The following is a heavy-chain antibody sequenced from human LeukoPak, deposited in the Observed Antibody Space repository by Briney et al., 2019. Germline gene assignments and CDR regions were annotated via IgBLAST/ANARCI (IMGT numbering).Heavy chain of an antibody. CDR1: GFTFSSYG. CDR3: ARGRGYSSSSTDMDV. V-gene: IGHV3-21*01. Sequence: GRSLRLSCAASGFTFSSYGMNWVRQAPGKGLEWVSSISSSSSYIYYADSVKGRFTISRDNADNSLYLQMNSLRAEDTAVYYCARGRGYSSSSTDMDVWGRGTTVTVSS. J-gene: IGHJ6*02. D-gene: IGHD6-6*01. CDR2: ISSSSSYI.